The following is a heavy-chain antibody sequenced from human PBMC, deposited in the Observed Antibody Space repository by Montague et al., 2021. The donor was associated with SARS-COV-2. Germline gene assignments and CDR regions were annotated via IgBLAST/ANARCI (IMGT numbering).Heavy chain of an antibody. D-gene: IGHD3-10*01. V-gene: IGHV3-53*04. Sequence: SLRLSCAASGFTVSSNYMSWVRQAPGKGLEWFSVIYSGGSTYYADSVKGRFTISRHNSKNTLYLQMNSLRAEDTSVYYCAGSNWSSGSYYQLDYWGQGTLVPVSS. J-gene: IGHJ4*02. CDR3: AGSNWSSGSYYQLDY. CDR2: IYSGGST. CDR1: GFTVSSNY.